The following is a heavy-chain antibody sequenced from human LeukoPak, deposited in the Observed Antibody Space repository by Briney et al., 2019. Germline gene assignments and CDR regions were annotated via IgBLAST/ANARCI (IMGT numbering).Heavy chain of an antibody. CDR3: PRGYGALWFAESGHWFDP. D-gene: IGHD3-10*01. Sequence: SETLFLTCTVSGCSISSGSYYWSWMRQPAGKGLEGIGRIYTSGSTNYNPSLKSRVTIPVDTSKHQFSLKLSSVTAADTAVYYCPRGYGALWFAESGHWFDPWGQGALVTVSS. J-gene: IGHJ5*02. V-gene: IGHV4-61*02. CDR1: GCSISSGSYY. CDR2: IYTSGST.